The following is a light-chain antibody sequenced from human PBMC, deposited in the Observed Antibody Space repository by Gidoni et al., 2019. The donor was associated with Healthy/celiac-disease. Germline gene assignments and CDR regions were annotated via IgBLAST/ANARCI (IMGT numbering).Light chain of an antibody. CDR3: QQSYSTLLCS. CDR2: AAS. Sequence: DNQMTQAPSSLSASVGDRVTITCRASQSISSYLNWYQQKPGKAPKLLIYAASSLQSGVPSRFSGSGSGTDFTLTISSLQPEDFATYYCQQSYSTLLCSFGQGTKLEIK. CDR1: QSISSY. V-gene: IGKV1-39*01. J-gene: IGKJ2*04.